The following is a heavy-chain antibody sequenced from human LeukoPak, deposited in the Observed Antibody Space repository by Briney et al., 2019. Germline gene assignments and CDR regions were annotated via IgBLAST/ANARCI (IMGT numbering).Heavy chain of an antibody. J-gene: IGHJ5*02. CDR2: INWNGGST. Sequence: GGSLRLSCAASGFTFDDYGMSWARQAPGKGLEWVSGINWNGGSTGYADSVKGRFTISRDNAKNSLYLQMNSLRAEDTAVYYCARAGDSSGWYLWFDPWGQGTLVTVSS. D-gene: IGHD6-19*01. CDR3: ARAGDSSGWYLWFDP. CDR1: GFTFDDYG. V-gene: IGHV3-20*04.